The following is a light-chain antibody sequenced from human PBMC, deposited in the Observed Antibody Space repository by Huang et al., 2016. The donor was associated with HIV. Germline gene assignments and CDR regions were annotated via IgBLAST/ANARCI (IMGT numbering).Light chain of an antibody. J-gene: IGKJ4*01. CDR3: QQYDNLPLT. CDR2: DAS. Sequence: DIQMTQSPSSLSASVGDRVTITCQASQDISNYLNWYQQKPGKAPKLLIYDASNLETGVPSRCSGSGSGTDFTCTISSLQPEDIATYYCQQYDNLPLTVGGGTKVEIK. CDR1: QDISNY. V-gene: IGKV1-33*01.